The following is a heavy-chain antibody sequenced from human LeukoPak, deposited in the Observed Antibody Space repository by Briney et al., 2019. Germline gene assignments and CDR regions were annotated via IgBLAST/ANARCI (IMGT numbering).Heavy chain of an antibody. CDR3: AKDGGLWVSAHWGDS. V-gene: IGHV3-23*01. CDR1: GFTFSSYA. D-gene: IGHD7-27*01. J-gene: IGHJ4*02. CDR2: ISGSGGST. Sequence: PGGSLRLSCAASGFTFSSYAMSWVRKPPGRGLEWSSPISGSGGSTYYADSVKGRFTVSRDNSKNTLFLQMNSLRAEDTAVYYCAKDGGLWVSAHWGDSWGRGTLVTVSS.